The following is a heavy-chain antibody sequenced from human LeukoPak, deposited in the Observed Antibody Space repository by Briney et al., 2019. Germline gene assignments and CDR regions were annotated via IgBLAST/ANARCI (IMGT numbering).Heavy chain of an antibody. CDR3: ARTPGYDPSTNWFDP. CDR1: GYCFTSYW. Sequence: GESLKISCKGSGYCFTSYWIGWARQMPGKGLEWMGIIYPGDSDTRYSPSFQGQVTISADKSISTAYLQWSSLKASDTAMYYCARTPGYDPSTNWFDPWGQGTLVTVSS. J-gene: IGHJ5*02. D-gene: IGHD3-22*01. V-gene: IGHV5-51*01. CDR2: IYPGDSDT.